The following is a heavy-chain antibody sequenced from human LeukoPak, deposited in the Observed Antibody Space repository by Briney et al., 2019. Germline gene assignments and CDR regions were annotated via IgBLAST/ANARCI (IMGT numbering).Heavy chain of an antibody. CDR2: ISYDGSNK. J-gene: IGHJ4*02. V-gene: IGHV3-30-3*01. CDR3: ARLSGSQYGKYYFDS. D-gene: IGHD1-26*01. Sequence: GGSLRLSCAASGFTFSSYAMHWVRQAPGKGLEWVAVISYDGSNKYYAESVKGRFTISRDDAKNSLFLQMNSLRDEDTAVYYCARLSGSQYGKYYFDSWGQGTLVTVSS. CDR1: GFTFSSYA.